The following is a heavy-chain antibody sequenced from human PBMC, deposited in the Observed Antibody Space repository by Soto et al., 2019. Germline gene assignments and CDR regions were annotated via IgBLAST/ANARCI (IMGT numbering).Heavy chain of an antibody. D-gene: IGHD2-2*01. V-gene: IGHV4-31*03. CDR2: VYYSGSS. J-gene: IGHJ5*02. CDR3: AKLSCTSSTCYFPGWFDP. Sequence: LSLTCTVSGDSISGGASFWSWIRQPPGKGLEWIANVYYSGSSYYNPSLKSRLTISVDTTKNQFSLQLKSMTAADTAVYYCAKLSCTSSTCYFPGWFDPWGQGTLVTVSS. CDR1: GDSISGGASF.